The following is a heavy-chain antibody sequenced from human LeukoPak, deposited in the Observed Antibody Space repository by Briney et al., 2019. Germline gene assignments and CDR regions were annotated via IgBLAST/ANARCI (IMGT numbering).Heavy chain of an antibody. CDR1: GGSISSGGYS. CDR2: IYHSGST. V-gene: IGHV4-30-2*01. D-gene: IGHD3-22*01. CDR3: ARASSRFSYFDY. J-gene: IGHJ4*02. Sequence: SQTLSLTCAVSGGSISSGGYSWSWIRQPPGKGLEWIRYIYHSGSTYYNPSLKSRVTISVDRSKNQFSLKLSSVTAADTAVYYCARASSRFSYFDYWGQGTLVTVSS.